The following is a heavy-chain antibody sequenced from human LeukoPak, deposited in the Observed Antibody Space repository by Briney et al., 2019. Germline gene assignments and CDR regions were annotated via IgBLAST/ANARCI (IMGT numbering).Heavy chain of an antibody. J-gene: IGHJ4*02. CDR1: GFTFSNYW. V-gene: IGHV3-74*01. D-gene: IGHD2/OR15-2a*01. Sequence: PGGSLRLSCAASGFTFSNYWMHWVRQVPGKGLVWVSRISTDGSTTGYADSVKGRFTISRDNAKNTLYLQMKSLRDEDTAVHYCARDFSPSMFDYWGQGTLVTVPS. CDR2: ISTDGSTT. CDR3: ARDFSPSMFDY.